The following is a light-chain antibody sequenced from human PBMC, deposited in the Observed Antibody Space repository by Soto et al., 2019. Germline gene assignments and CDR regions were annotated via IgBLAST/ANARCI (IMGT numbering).Light chain of an antibody. CDR1: QSVSIY. Sequence: EIVLTQSPATLSLSPGERATLSCRASQSVSIYLTWYQQKPGQAPRLLIYDVSNRATGIPARFSGSGSGTDFTLTISSLEPEDFAVYYCQQRSNCPITFGQGTRLEIK. CDR3: QQRSNCPIT. J-gene: IGKJ5*01. CDR2: DVS. V-gene: IGKV3-11*01.